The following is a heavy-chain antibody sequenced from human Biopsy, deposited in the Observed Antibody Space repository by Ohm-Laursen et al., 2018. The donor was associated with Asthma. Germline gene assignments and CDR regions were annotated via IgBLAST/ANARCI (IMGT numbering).Heavy chain of an antibody. CDR3: ATGTGDYGDSPVY. Sequence: APVKPPCQATAHALNKWSTHWARQAPRKGLARMGGFDPEEDERINAQRFQGRVTMAEDTSTDTASMELTSLRSEDTAVYYSATGTGDYGDSPVYWGQGTMVTVSS. D-gene: IGHD4-17*01. CDR2: FDPEEDER. J-gene: IGHJ4*02. CDR1: AHALNKWS. V-gene: IGHV1-24*01.